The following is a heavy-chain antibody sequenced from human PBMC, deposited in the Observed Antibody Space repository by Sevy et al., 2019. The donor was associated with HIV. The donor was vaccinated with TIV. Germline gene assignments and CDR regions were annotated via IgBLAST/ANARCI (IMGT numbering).Heavy chain of an antibody. CDR1: GYTFTGHF. J-gene: IGHJ4*02. CDR3: AREAGEGMSPALDY. D-gene: IGHD3-10*01. CDR2: INPHNGGT. Sequence: ASVKVSCKSSGYTFTGHFLHWVRQAPGQGLEWMGWINPHNGGTNYAQQFQGGVTFTRETSISTVHMEMSGLTSDDTAVYYCAREAGEGMSPALDYWGQGTLVTVSS. V-gene: IGHV1-2*02.